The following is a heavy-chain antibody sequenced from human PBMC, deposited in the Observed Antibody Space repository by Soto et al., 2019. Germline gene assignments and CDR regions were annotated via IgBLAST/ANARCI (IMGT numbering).Heavy chain of an antibody. CDR3: TTAQRGGIAADALDY. CDR2: INPNSGDT. D-gene: IGHD6-13*01. CDR1: GYTFTGYY. J-gene: IGHJ4*02. V-gene: IGHV1-2*04. Sequence: QVQLVQSGAEVKKPGASVKVSCKASGYTFTGYYMHWVRQAPGQGLEWMGWINPNSGDTNYAQNFQGWVTMTRDTSISTAYMELSRLRSDDTAVYYCTTAQRGGIAADALDYWGQGTLVTVSS.